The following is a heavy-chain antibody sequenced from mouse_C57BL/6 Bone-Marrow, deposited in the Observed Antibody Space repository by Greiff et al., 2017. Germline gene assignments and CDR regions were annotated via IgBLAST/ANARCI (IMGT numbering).Heavy chain of an antibody. V-gene: IGHV1-61*01. J-gene: IGHJ2*01. CDR1: GYTFTSYC. D-gene: IGHD4-1*01. Sequence: QVHVKQPGAELVRPGSSVKLSCKASGYTFTSYCMDWVKQRPGQGLEWIGNIYPSDSETHYNQKFKDKATLTVDKSSSTAYMQLHSLTSEASAVYYCASAAELYYVDYWGQGTTLTVFS. CDR2: IYPSDSET. CDR3: ASAAELYYVDY.